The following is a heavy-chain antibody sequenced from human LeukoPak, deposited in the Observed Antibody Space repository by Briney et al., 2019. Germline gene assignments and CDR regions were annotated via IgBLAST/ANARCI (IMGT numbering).Heavy chain of an antibody. Sequence: PSETLSLTCTVSSGSISSGDYYWSWIRQPPGKGLEWIGYINYSGSTFHYNPSLKSRVTISVDTSKSQFSLRLNSVTVADSAVYYCASTNCSSARCYGANWFDPWGQGTLVTVSS. V-gene: IGHV4-30-4*01. CDR1: SGSISSGDYY. CDR2: INYSGST. CDR3: ASTNCSSARCYGANWFDP. D-gene: IGHD2-2*01. J-gene: IGHJ5*02.